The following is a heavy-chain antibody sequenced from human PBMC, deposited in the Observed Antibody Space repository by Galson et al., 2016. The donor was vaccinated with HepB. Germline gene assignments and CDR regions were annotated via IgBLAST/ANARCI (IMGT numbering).Heavy chain of an antibody. V-gene: IGHV1-3*01. CDR2: INAGEGNT. CDR1: GYSFSSYA. CDR3: ATVIIDFSTGSSSKSAFET. Sequence: SVKVSCKASGYSFSSYALHWVRQAPGQRLEWLGWINAGEGNTEYSQKFQGRVSFTSDTSATTVYMELSRLRQEDTAVYFCATVIIDFSTGSSSKSAFETWGQGTRLTVSS. J-gene: IGHJ3*02. D-gene: IGHD3/OR15-3a*01.